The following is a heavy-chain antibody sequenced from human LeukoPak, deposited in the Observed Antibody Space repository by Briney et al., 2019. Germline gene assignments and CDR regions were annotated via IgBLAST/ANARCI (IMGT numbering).Heavy chain of an antibody. CDR3: ARDLWFGELPYGMDV. V-gene: IGHV3-21*01. CDR1: GFXXSXYS. D-gene: IGHD3-10*01. J-gene: IGHJ6*01. Sequence: SGFXXSXYSMNWVRQAPGKGLEWVSSISSSSSYIYYADSVKGRFTISRDNAKNSLYLQMNSLRAEDTAVYYCARDLWFGELPYGMDVWGPRDHGHRLL. CDR2: ISSSSSYI.